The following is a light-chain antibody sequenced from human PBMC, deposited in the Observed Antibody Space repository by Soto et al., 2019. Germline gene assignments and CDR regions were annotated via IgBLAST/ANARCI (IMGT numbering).Light chain of an antibody. CDR1: QSVSSSS. Sequence: EIVWTQSPGTLSFSPGERATLSCRASQSVSSSSLAWYQQKPGQAPRLLIYGASSRATGIPDRFSGSGSGTDFTLTISRLEPEDFAVYYCQQYGTAPWTFGQGTKVDIK. CDR3: QQYGTAPWT. V-gene: IGKV3-20*01. J-gene: IGKJ1*01. CDR2: GAS.